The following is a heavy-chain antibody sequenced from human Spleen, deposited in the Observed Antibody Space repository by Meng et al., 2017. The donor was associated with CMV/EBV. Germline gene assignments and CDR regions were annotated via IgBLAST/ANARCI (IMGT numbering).Heavy chain of an antibody. CDR1: GFTFSRCW. J-gene: IGHJ4*02. CDR2: IKQDGSEK. D-gene: IGHD3-3*01. V-gene: IGHV3-7*01. Sequence: GESLKISCAASGFTFSRCWMSWVRQAPGKGLEWVANIKQDGSEKYYVDSVKGRFTISRDNAKNSLYLQMNSLRVEDTAVYYCARYDYWMGLENWGQGTLVTVSS. CDR3: ARYDYWMGLEN.